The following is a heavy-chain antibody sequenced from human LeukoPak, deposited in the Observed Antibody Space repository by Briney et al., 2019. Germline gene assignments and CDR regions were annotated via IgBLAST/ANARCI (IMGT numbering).Heavy chain of an antibody. CDR2: ISGSGDST. V-gene: IGHV3-23*01. Sequence: VGSLRLSCAASGFTFSYFAITWVRQSPGQGLEWVSSISGSGDSTYYADSVKGRFTISRDNSKNTLYLQMNSLRAEDTAVYYCAKESPNAPDYWGQGTLVTVSS. CDR3: AKESPNAPDY. CDR1: GFTFSYFA. D-gene: IGHD1-1*01. J-gene: IGHJ4*02.